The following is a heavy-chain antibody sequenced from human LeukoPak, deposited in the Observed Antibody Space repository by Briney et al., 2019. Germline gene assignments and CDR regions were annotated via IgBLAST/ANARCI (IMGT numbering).Heavy chain of an antibody. CDR3: ARDIYWEYGDPILDY. V-gene: IGHV3-48*04. CDR1: GFTFSSYS. Sequence: PGGSLRLSCAASGFTFSSYSMNWVRQAPGKGLEWVSYISSSSSTIYYADSVKGRFTISRDNAKNSLYLQMNSLRAEDTAVYYCARDIYWEYGDPILDYWGQGTLVTVSS. CDR2: ISSSSSTI. D-gene: IGHD4-17*01. J-gene: IGHJ4*02.